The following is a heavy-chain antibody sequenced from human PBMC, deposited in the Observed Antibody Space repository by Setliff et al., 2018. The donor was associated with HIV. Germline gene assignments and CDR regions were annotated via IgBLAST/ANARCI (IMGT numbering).Heavy chain of an antibody. CDR2: GHHSGHT. D-gene: IGHD1-26*01. V-gene: IGHV4-4*09. Sequence: PSETLSLTCTVSGVSITSHYWNWIRQSPGKGLEWIGFGHHSGHTRQNPSLASRVTISVDMSKNQFSLKLNSLSAADTAVYYCARWESAQKAFYPWSHGTMVTVSS. CDR1: GVSITSHY. CDR3: ARWESAQKAFYP. J-gene: IGHJ3*01.